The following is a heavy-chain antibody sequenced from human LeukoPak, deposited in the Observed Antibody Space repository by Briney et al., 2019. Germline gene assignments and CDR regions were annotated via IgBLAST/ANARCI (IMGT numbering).Heavy chain of an antibody. CDR3: AKDLSGPFDY. V-gene: IGHV3-21*04. Sequence: GGSLRLSCVASGFTFSSYSMNWVRQAPGKGLEWVSSISSSSTYIYYTDSMKGRFTISRDNAKNSLYLQMNSLRAEDTALYYCAKDLSGPFDYWGQGTLVTVSS. D-gene: IGHD5-12*01. CDR2: ISSSSTYI. CDR1: GFTFSSYS. J-gene: IGHJ4*02.